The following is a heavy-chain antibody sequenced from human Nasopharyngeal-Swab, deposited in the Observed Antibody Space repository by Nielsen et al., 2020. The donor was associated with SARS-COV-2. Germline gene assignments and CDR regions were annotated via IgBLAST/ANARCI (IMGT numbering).Heavy chain of an antibody. CDR1: GFTFSSYW. CDR2: INSDGSST. Sequence: GESLKISCAASGFTFSSYWMHWVRQAPGKGLVWVSRINSDGSSTSYADSVKGRFTISRDNAKNTLYLQMNSLRAEDTAVYYCARSFRPEQLGFGGTNGGNWFDPWGQGTLVTVSS. D-gene: IGHD6-6*01. V-gene: IGHV3-74*01. J-gene: IGHJ5*02. CDR3: ARSFRPEQLGFGGTNGGNWFDP.